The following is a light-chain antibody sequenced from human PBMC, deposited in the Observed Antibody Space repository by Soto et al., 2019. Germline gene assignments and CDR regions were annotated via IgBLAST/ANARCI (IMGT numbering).Light chain of an antibody. V-gene: IGKV1-5*03. CDR1: QSISSW. CDR2: KAS. CDR3: QQYNNYWT. Sequence: DIQMTQSPSTLSASVGDRVTITCRASQSISSWLAWYQQKPGKAPKLLIYKASSLESGVPSRFSGSGSGTESTLTIRSLQPDDFATYYCQQYNNYWTFGQGTKVEIK. J-gene: IGKJ1*01.